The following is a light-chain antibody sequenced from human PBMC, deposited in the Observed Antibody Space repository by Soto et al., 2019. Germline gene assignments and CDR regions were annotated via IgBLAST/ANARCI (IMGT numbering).Light chain of an antibody. CDR3: QQYGTSLTRP. CDR1: QSVRNNY. V-gene: IGKV3-20*01. CDR2: DAS. J-gene: IGKJ1*01. Sequence: EIVLTQSPGTLSLSPGERATLSCRASQSVRNNYLAWYQQKPGQAPRLLFYDASSRATDIPDRFSGSGSGTDFTLTISRLEPEDFAVYYCQQYGTSLTRPFGQGTKVETK.